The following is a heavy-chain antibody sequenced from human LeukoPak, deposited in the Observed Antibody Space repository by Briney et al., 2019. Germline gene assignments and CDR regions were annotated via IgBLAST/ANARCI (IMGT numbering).Heavy chain of an antibody. CDR3: ARRLNYDSSGSTWYYFDY. CDR2: ISAYNGNT. J-gene: IGHJ4*02. CDR1: GYTFTSYG. Sequence: ASVKVSCKASGYTFTSYGISWVRQAPGQGLEWMGWISAYNGNTNYAQKFQGRVTMTRDTSISTAYMELSRLRSDDTAVYYCARRLNYDSSGSTWYYFDYWGQGTLVTVSS. V-gene: IGHV1-18*01. D-gene: IGHD3-22*01.